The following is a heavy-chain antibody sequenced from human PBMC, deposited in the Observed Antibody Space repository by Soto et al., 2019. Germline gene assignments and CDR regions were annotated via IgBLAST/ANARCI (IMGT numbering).Heavy chain of an antibody. CDR3: GKERRGRGWFVCNY. Sequence: SVKVSCKASGGTFSSYAISWVRQAPGQGLEWMGGIIPIFGTANYAQKFQGRVTITADESTSTAYMELSSLRADDTAVYYCGKERRGRGWFVCNYWGQGIVVTVSS. CDR2: IIPIFGTA. V-gene: IGHV1-69*13. J-gene: IGHJ4*02. D-gene: IGHD6-19*01. CDR1: GGTFSSYA.